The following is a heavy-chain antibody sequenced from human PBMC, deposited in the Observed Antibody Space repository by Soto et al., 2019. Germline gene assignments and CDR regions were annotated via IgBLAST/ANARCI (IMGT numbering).Heavy chain of an antibody. CDR3: AKEVWGLYTFGRPLDN. D-gene: IGHD2-2*02. V-gene: IGHV3-33*06. CDR2: IWYDGSQK. CDR1: GFNFSKFG. Sequence: GGSLRLSCAVSGFNFSKFGMYWVRQAPGKGLEWVAVIWYDGSQKYYTDSVQGRFTISRDNSNNTLYLQMNSLRAEDTAVYYCAKEVWGLYTFGRPLDNWGHGALGTVS. J-gene: IGHJ4*01.